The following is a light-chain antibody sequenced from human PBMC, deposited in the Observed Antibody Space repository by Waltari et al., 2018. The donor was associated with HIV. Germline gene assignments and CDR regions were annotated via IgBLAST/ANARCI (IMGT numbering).Light chain of an antibody. CDR1: QSVRSRY. J-gene: IGKJ4*01. Sequence: ENVLTQSPGTLSLSQGERATLSCRASQSVRSRYLAWYQQKPGQAPRLVIYGASSRATGIPDRFSGSGSGTDFTLSISRLEPEDFAVYYCQQYGSSPLTFGGGTKVEIK. CDR2: GAS. CDR3: QQYGSSPLT. V-gene: IGKV3-20*01.